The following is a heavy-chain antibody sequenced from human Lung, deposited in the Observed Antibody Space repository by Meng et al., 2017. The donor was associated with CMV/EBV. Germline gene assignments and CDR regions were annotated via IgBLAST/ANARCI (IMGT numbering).Heavy chain of an antibody. CDR3: ARRYCSGGSCYKQFDY. D-gene: IGHD2-15*01. CDR1: GGTFSSYA. CDR2: IIPILGIA. J-gene: IGHJ4*02. Sequence: SVKVSXKASGGTFSSYAISWVRQAPGQGLEWMGGIIPILGIANYAQKFQGRVTITADKSTSTAYMELSSLRSEDTAVYYCARRYCSGGSCYKQFDYWGQGXLVTVSS. V-gene: IGHV1-69*10.